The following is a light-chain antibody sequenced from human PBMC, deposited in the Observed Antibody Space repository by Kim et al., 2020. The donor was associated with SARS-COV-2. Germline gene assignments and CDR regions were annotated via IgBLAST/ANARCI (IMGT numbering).Light chain of an antibody. J-gene: IGKJ1*01. CDR3: QQFNNWPRT. CDR2: GAS. Sequence: EIVMTQSPATLSVSPAERATLSCRASQSVSSNLAWYQRKPGQAPRLLIYGASTRATDIPARFSGGGSGTEFTLTISSLQSEDFAVYYCQQFNNWPRTFGQGTKVDIK. CDR1: QSVSSN. V-gene: IGKV3-15*01.